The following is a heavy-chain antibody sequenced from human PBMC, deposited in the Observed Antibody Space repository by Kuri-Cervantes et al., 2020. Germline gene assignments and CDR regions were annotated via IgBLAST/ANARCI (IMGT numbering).Heavy chain of an antibody. CDR1: GFTVSNNY. CDR2: IYSGGDT. Sequence: GGSLRLSCAASGFTVSNNYMSWVRQAPGKGLEYISVIYSGGDTYYADSVKGRFTISRDSSKNTLFLQMYSLRADDTAVYYCARYMVRGIYYGMDVWGQGTTVTVSS. D-gene: IGHD3-10*01. CDR3: ARYMVRGIYYGMDV. J-gene: IGHJ6*02. V-gene: IGHV3-53*01.